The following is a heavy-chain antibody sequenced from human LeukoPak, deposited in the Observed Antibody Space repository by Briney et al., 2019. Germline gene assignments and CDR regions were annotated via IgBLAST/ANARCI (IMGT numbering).Heavy chain of an antibody. CDR1: GFTFSDYY. J-gene: IGHJ4*02. CDR2: ISSSGSTI. V-gene: IGHV3-11*01. CDR3: ARPDYYDSSGPNDY. D-gene: IGHD3-22*01. Sequence: GGSLRLSCAASGFTFSDYYMSWIRQAPGKGMEWVSYISSSGSTIYYADSVKGRFTISRDNAKNSLYLQMNSLRAEDTAVYYCARPDYYDSSGPNDYWGQGTLVTVSS.